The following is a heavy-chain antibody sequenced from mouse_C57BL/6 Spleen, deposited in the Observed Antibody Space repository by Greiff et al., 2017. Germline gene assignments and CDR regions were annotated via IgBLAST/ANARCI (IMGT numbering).Heavy chain of an antibody. V-gene: IGHV1-4*01. CDR1: GYTFTSYT. CDR3: AKMVTTSYWYFDV. D-gene: IGHD2-2*01. J-gene: IGHJ1*03. Sequence: QVQLKESGAELARPGASVKMSCKASGYTFTSYTMHWVKQRPGQGLEWIGYINPSSGYTKYNQKFKDKATLAADKSSSTAYMQLSSLTSEDSAVYYCAKMVTTSYWYFDVWGTGTTVTVSS. CDR2: INPSSGYT.